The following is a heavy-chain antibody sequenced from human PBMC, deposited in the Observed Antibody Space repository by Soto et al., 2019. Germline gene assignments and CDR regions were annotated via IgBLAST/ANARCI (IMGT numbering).Heavy chain of an antibody. CDR1: GYSFTSYW. CDR3: ARQDSSSWFDYYGMDV. V-gene: IGHV5-10-1*01. Sequence: GESLKISCSGSGYSFTSYWISWVRQMPGKGLEWMGRIDPSDSYTNYSPSFQGHVTISADKSISTAYLQWSSLKASDTAMYYCARQDSSSWFDYYGMDVWGQGTTVTVSS. D-gene: IGHD6-13*01. CDR2: IDPSDSYT. J-gene: IGHJ6*02.